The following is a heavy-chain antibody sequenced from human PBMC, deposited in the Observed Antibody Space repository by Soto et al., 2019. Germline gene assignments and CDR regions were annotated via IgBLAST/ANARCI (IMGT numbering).Heavy chain of an antibody. J-gene: IGHJ4*02. V-gene: IGHV4-4*02. Sequence: QVQLKQSGPGLVRPSGTLSLTCRVSGTSISSSYWWAWVRQSPGKGLEWIGEIYHNGITKYNPSLKSRVSMSIDKANNQFSLKLTPVTAADTAVYYCATVPPRIVVVLAEFPTWGQGTLVTVSS. CDR1: GTSISSSYW. CDR3: ATVPPRIVVVLAEFPT. CDR2: IYHNGIT. D-gene: IGHD2-21*01.